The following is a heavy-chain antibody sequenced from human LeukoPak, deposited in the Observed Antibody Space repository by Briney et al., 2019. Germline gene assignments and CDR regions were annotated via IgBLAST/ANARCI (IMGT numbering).Heavy chain of an antibody. V-gene: IGHV3-23*01. CDR3: AKAGPYYYGSGSYPAFDY. CDR2: FSGSGGST. CDR1: GFTFSSYA. J-gene: IGHJ4*02. D-gene: IGHD3-10*01. Sequence: GGSLRLSCAASGFTFSSYAMGWVRQPPGKGLEWVSAFSGSGGSTYYADSVKGRFTISRDNSKNTLYLQMNSLRAEDTAVYYCAKAGPYYYGSGSYPAFDYWGQGTLVTVSS.